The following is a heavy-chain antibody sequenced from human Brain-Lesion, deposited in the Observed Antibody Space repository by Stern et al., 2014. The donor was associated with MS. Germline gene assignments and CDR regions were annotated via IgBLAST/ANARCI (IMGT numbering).Heavy chain of an antibody. CDR3: ARDPRRGGLSGYYHGMDV. Sequence: QVQLQESGPGLVKPSGTLSLTCAVSGASISNTQWWTWVRQSPGKGLEWIGEIYQSGRAHYKPSLRRRVTLSVDRSKNSFSLKLNSVTAADTAVYYCARDPRRGGLSGYYHGMDVWGQGTTVTVSS. V-gene: IGHV4-4*02. D-gene: IGHD3-10*01. CDR2: IYQSGRA. J-gene: IGHJ6*02. CDR1: GASISNTQW.